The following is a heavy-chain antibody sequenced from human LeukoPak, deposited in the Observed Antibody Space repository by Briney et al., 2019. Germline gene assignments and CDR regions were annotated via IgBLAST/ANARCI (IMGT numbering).Heavy chain of an antibody. D-gene: IGHD2-15*01. CDR2: IYYSGST. V-gene: IGHV4-39*01. J-gene: IGHJ3*02. CDR1: GGSISDYY. CDR3: ARLLRDIVVVVAATPRRDAFDI. Sequence: SETLSLTCTVSGGSISDYYWSWIRQPPGKGLEWIGSIYYSGSTYYNPSLKSRVTISVDTSKNQFSLKLSSVTAADTAVYYCARLLRDIVVVVAATPRRDAFDIWGQGTMVTVSS.